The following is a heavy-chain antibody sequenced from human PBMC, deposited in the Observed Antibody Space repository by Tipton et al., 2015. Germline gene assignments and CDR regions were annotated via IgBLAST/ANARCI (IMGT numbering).Heavy chain of an antibody. D-gene: IGHD3-10*01. CDR2: ISGSGSSL. V-gene: IGHV3-48*04. J-gene: IGHJ4*01. CDR1: GFPLSSYS. CDR3: AREAFGYYGSGSYNF. Sequence: SLRLSCEASGFPLSSYSMNWVRHTPGRGLEWISHISGSGSSLYYADSVKGRFTVSRDNAKNSLYLQMSSLRADDTAVYYCAREAFGYYGSGSYNFWGHGTLVTVSS.